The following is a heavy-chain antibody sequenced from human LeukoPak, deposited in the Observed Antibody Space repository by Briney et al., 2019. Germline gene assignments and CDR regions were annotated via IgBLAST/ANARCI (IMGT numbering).Heavy chain of an antibody. CDR1: GFTFSSYS. V-gene: IGHV3-21*01. D-gene: IGHD6-19*01. Sequence: GGSLRLSGAASGFTFSSYSMNWVRQAPGKGLEWVSSISSSSSYIYYADSVKGRFTISRDNAKNSLYLQMNSLRAEDTAVYYCARGRSSGWSPNDYWGQGTLVTVSS. CDR3: ARGRSSGWSPNDY. J-gene: IGHJ4*02. CDR2: ISSSSSYI.